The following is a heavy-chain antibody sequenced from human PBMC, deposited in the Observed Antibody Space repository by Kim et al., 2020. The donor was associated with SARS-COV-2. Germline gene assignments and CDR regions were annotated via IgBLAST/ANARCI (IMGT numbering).Heavy chain of an antibody. CDR3: ASRRG. CDR2: ITISGKSL. D-gene: IGHD3-10*01. J-gene: IGHJ4*02. V-gene: IGHV3-21*01. Sequence: ITISGKSLHHADSVKGRFTISRDNAKTSLYLQMNSLRVEDSGVYYCASRRGWGQGTLVTVSS.